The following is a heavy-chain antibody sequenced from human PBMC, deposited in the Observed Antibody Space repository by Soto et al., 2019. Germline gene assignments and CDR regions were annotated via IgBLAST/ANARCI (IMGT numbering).Heavy chain of an antibody. CDR1: GGSFSGYY. Sequence: QVQLQQWGAGLLKPSETLSLTCAVYGGSFSGYYWSWIRQPPGKGLEWIGEINHSGSTNYNPSLKSRVTISVDTSKNQFSLKLSSVTAADTAVYYCARKDRYNLLESWGQGTLVTVSS. J-gene: IGHJ4*02. CDR3: ARKDRYNLLES. V-gene: IGHV4-34*01. CDR2: INHSGST. D-gene: IGHD1-1*01.